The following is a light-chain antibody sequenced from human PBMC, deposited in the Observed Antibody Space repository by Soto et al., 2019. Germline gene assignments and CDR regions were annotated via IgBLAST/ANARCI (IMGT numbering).Light chain of an antibody. CDR3: QQYGNSRT. J-gene: IGKJ1*01. Sequence: EIVLTQSPGTLSLSPGERATLSCRASQSVTNSYLAWYQQKPGQAPRLLIYGASYRATGISDRFSGSGSGTDFTLTISRLEPEDFAVYYCQQYGNSRTFGQGXXVEIK. V-gene: IGKV3-20*01. CDR2: GAS. CDR1: QSVTNSY.